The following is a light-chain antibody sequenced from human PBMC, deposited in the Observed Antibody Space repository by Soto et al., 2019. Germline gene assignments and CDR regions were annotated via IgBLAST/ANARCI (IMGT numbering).Light chain of an antibody. J-gene: IGLJ2*01. CDR2: EVT. Sequence: QSVLTQPASVSGSPGQSITISCTGTSSDIGGYKYVPWYQQHPGKAPKLIIYEVTNRPSGVSDRFSGSKSGNTASLTISGLQAEDEADYYCSSYTIYSTLLLFGGGTKVTVL. CDR3: SSYTIYSTLLL. CDR1: SSDIGGYKY. V-gene: IGLV2-14*01.